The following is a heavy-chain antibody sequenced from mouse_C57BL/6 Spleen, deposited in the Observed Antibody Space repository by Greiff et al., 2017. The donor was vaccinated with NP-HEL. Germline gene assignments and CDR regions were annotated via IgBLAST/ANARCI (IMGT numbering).Heavy chain of an antibody. CDR2: ISSGGSYT. D-gene: IGHD2-2*01. V-gene: IGHV5-6*01. CDR1: GFTFSSYG. Sequence: EVQLQESGGDLVKPGGSLKLSCAASGFTFSSYGMSWVRQTPDKRLEWVATISSGGSYTYYPDSVKGRFTISRDNAKNTLYLQMSSLKSEDTAMYYCAGMVTTKRGRYFDYWGQGTTLTVSS. CDR3: AGMVTTKRGRYFDY. J-gene: IGHJ2*01.